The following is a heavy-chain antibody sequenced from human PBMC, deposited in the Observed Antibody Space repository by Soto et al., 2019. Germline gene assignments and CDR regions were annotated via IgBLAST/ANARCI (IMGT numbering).Heavy chain of an antibody. CDR3: ARHRGQYQLSSLTY. CDR2: IYYSGST. D-gene: IGHD2-2*01. J-gene: IGHJ4*02. V-gene: IGHV4-59*08. CDR1: GGFINNYY. Sequence: SETLSLTCTVSGGFINNYYWSWIRQPPGKGLEWIGYIYYSGSTNYNPSLKSRVTISVDTSKNQFSLNLDSVTAADTAVYYCARHRGQYQLSSLTYWGQGALVTVSS.